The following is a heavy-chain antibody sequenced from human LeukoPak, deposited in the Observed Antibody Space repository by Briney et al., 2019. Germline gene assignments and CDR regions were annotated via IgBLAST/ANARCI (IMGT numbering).Heavy chain of an antibody. D-gene: IGHD3-10*01. CDR3: TTDKQWLGASDI. J-gene: IGHJ3*02. CDR2: IKSKTDGGTT. CDR1: GFTFSNAW. Sequence: GGSLRLSCAASGFTFSNAWMSWVRQAPGKGLEWVGRIKSKTDGGTTDYAEPVKGRFTISRDDSKKTLYLQMNSLKTEETAVYYCTTDKQWLGASDIWGKGKMVTVSS. V-gene: IGHV3-15*01.